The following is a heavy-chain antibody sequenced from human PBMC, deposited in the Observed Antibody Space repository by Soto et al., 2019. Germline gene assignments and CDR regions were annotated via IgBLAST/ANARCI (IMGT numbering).Heavy chain of an antibody. D-gene: IGHD2-8*02. CDR3: AHIYTVTGGHFEC. J-gene: IGHJ4*02. CDR1: GFSLSTRGMG. CDR2: IFWDDDK. Sequence: SGPTVVNPTQTLTLTCSFSGFSLSTRGMGVGWIRQPPEKALEWLALIFWDDDKRYNPSLKSRLTITKDTSENQVVLTLTNMEPVDTATYYCAHIYTVTGGHFECWGEGTMVNVSS. V-gene: IGHV2-5*02.